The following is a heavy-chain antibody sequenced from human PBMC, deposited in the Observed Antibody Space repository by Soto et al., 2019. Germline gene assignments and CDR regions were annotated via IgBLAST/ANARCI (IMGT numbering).Heavy chain of an antibody. CDR1: GYSLTSGYY. CDR3: ARARIVVAGTIVDY. J-gene: IGHJ4*02. Sequence: KASETLSLTCAVSGYSLTSGYYCGWIRQPPGKGLEWIGSIYHSGDTYYNPSLKSRVTISVDTSKNHFSLKLTSVTAADTAMYYCARARIVVAGTIVDYWGQGTLVTVSS. V-gene: IGHV4-38-2*01. D-gene: IGHD6-19*01. CDR2: IYHSGDT.